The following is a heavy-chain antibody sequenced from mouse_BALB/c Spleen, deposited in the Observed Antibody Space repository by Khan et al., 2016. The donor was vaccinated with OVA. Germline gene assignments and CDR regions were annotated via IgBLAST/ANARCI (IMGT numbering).Heavy chain of an antibody. CDR2: ISYSGST. CDR1: GYSITSDYA. J-gene: IGHJ2*01. V-gene: IGHV3-2*02. Sequence: EVKLEVSGPRLVKPSQSLSLTCTVTGYSITSDYAWNWIRQFPGNKLEWMGYISYSGSTSYNPSLKSRISITRDTSKNQFFLQLNSVTTEDTATYYCARSIMANWGQGTTLTVSS. CDR3: ARSIMAN.